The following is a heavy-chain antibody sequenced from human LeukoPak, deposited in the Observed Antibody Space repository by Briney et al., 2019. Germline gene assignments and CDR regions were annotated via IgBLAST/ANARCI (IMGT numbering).Heavy chain of an antibody. CDR2: IYSGGST. CDR3: ARDRAYYFDY. V-gene: IGHV3-66*01. J-gene: IGHJ4*02. D-gene: IGHD3-10*01. Sequence: GGSLRLSYAASGFTVSSNYMSWVRQAPGKGLEWVSVIYSGGSTYYADSVKGRFTISRDNSKNTLYLQMNSLRAEDTAVYYCARDRAYYFDYWGQGTLVTVSS. CDR1: GFTVSSNY.